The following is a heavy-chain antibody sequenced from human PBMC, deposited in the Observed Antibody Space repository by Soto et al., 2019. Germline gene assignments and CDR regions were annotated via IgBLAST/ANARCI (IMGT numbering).Heavy chain of an antibody. Sequence: PGGSLRLSCAASGFTFSSYSMNWVRQAPGKGLEWVSYISSSSSTIYYADSVKGRFTISRDNAKNSLYLQMNSLRDEDTAVYYCARDTEVPPPASYYYDSSGYYVIDYWGQGTLVTVSS. J-gene: IGHJ4*02. V-gene: IGHV3-48*02. CDR3: ARDTEVPPPASYYYDSSGYYVIDY. CDR1: GFTFSSYS. D-gene: IGHD3-22*01. CDR2: ISSSSSTI.